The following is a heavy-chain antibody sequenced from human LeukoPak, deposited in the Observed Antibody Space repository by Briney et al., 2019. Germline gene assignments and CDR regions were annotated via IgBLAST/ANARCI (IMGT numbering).Heavy chain of an antibody. J-gene: IGHJ4*02. CDR3: ATLYSSSGSSPDY. CDR2: IYPGDSDT. Sequence: GESLKISCKGSGYSFTSYWIGWVRQMPGKGLEWMGIIYPGDSDTRYSPPFQGQVTISADKSISTAYLQWSSLKASDTAIYYCATLYSSSGSSPDYWGQGTLVTVSS. V-gene: IGHV5-51*01. CDR1: GYSFTSYW. D-gene: IGHD6-6*01.